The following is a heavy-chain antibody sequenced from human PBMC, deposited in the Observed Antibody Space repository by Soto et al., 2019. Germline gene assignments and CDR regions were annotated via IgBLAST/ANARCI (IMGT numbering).Heavy chain of an antibody. D-gene: IGHD5-18*01. CDR1: GFTFSDYY. J-gene: IGHJ5*02. Sequence: QVQLVESGGGLVKPGGSLRLSCAASGFTFSDYYMSWIRQAPGKGLEWVSYISSSSSYTNYADSVKGRFTISRDNAKNSLYLQMNSLRAEDTAVYYCARVAAMVLGWFDPWGQGTLVTVSS. V-gene: IGHV3-11*06. CDR3: ARVAAMVLGWFDP. CDR2: ISSSSSYT.